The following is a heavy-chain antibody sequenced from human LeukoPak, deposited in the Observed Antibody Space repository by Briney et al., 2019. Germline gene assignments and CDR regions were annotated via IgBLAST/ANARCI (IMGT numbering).Heavy chain of an antibody. Sequence: LEWVSGISGSGGSTYYADSVKGRFTISRDNSKNTLYLQMNSLRAEDTAVYYCAKDPTMTSNWGQGTLVTVSS. CDR2: ISGSGGST. D-gene: IGHD3-22*01. J-gene: IGHJ4*02. V-gene: IGHV3-23*01. CDR3: AKDPTMTSN.